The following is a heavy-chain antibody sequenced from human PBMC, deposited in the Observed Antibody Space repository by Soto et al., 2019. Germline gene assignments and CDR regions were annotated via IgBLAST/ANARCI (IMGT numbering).Heavy chain of an antibody. V-gene: IGHV3-33*01. D-gene: IGHD5-18*01. Sequence: QVQLVESGGGVVQPGRSLRLSCAASGIPFSASGMHWVRQAPGKGLEWVAMIWADGNSQYYADSVKGRFTISRDNSRNTVYLQMNSLRFEDTAVYFCARDKGVTSIDQRGQGTLVAVSS. CDR1: GIPFSASG. J-gene: IGHJ4*02. CDR2: IWADGNSQ. CDR3: ARDKGVTSIDQ.